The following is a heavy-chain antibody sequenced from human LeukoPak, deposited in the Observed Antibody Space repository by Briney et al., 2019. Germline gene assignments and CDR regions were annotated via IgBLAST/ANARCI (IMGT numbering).Heavy chain of an antibody. D-gene: IGHD4-11*01. CDR2: INPNSGGT. V-gene: IGHV1-2*02. J-gene: IGHJ4*02. CDR1: GYTFTGYY. Sequence: ASVKVSCKASGYTFTGYYMHWVRQAPGQGLEWTGWINPNSGGTDYSQKFQGRVTMTGDASISTAYMELSRLRSDDTAVYYCARANDYNNAAETEYWGQGTLVTVSS. CDR3: ARANDYNNAAETEY.